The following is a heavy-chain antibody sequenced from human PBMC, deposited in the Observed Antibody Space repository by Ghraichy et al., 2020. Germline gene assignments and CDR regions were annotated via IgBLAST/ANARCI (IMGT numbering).Heavy chain of an antibody. CDR2: IYYSGST. J-gene: IGHJ3*02. CDR3: ARMYYYHSGGYSPPGAFDI. CDR1: GGSISSSNYY. V-gene: IGHV4-39*01. Sequence: SETLSLTCTVSGGSISSSNYYWGWIRQPPGKGLEWIGSIYYSGSTHYNPSLKSRVTISVDTSKSQFSLKLSSVTAADTAVYYCARMYYYHSGGYSPPGAFDIWGQGTMVTVSS. D-gene: IGHD3-22*01.